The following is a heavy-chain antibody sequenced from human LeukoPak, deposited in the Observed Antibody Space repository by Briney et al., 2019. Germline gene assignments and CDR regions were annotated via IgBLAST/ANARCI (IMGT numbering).Heavy chain of an antibody. V-gene: IGHV3-23*01. CDR2: ISGSGGST. D-gene: IGHD3-3*01. J-gene: IGHJ6*04. CDR1: GFTFSSYA. Sequence: GGSLRLSCAASGFTFSSYAMSWVRQAPGKGLEWVPAISGSGGSTYYADSVKGRFTISRDNSKNTLYLQMNSLRAEDTAVYYCAREYDFWGGYPGSAMDVWGKGTTVTVSS. CDR3: AREYDFWGGYPGSAMDV.